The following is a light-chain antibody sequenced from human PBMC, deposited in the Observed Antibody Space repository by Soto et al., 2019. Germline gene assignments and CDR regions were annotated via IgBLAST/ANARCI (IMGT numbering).Light chain of an antibody. J-gene: IGKJ1*01. CDR1: RYIGNY. CDR3: QQYNSYSWT. Sequence: EIQMTQSPSSLCVSVGDRVTITCQATRYIGNYLNWYQQKPGQAPKLLINDASHLETGVPSRFSGSGSGTEFTLTISSLQPDDFATYYCQQYNSYSWTFGQGTKVDIK. CDR2: DAS. V-gene: IGKV1-33*01.